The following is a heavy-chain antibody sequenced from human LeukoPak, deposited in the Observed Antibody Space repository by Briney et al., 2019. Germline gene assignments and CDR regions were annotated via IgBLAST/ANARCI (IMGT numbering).Heavy chain of an antibody. V-gene: IGHV3-15*01. CDR3: VAEPDRNSY. J-gene: IGHJ4*02. Sequence: PGGSLRLSCVASGFTFSNAWMSWIRQAPGKGLEWVGRIKTKTDGDRTDYAAPVVGRFTISRVDSTNTLSLQMNSLKTEDTAVYYCVAEPDRNSYWGQGTLVTVSS. CDR1: GFTFSNAW. D-gene: IGHD2/OR15-2a*01. CDR2: IKTKTDGDRT.